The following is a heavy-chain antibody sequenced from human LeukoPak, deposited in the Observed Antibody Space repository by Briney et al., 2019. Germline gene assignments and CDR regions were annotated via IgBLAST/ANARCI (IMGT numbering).Heavy chain of an antibody. CDR2: INPDSGAT. V-gene: IGHV1-2*02. CDR3: APTSRDSDAYYDYLNY. Sequence: GASVKVSCKASGYTFTAYFMHWVRQAPGQGLEWMGCINPDSGATNYAQKFQGRVTMTRDTSITTAYMELSRLTSDDTAVYFCAPTSRDSDAYYDYLNYWGQGTLITVSS. D-gene: IGHD3-10*01. J-gene: IGHJ4*02. CDR1: GYTFTAYF.